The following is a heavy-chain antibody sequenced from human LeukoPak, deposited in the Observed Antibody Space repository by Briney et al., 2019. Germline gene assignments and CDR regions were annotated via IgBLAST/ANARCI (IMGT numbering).Heavy chain of an antibody. J-gene: IGHJ6*03. D-gene: IGHD3-10*01. Sequence: GGSLRLSCEGSGFSFSSYWMTWVRQSPGKGPEWVANIKQDESERYTVDSVKGRFTISRYNAKNSVYLQMNSLRAEDTALYYCARLGAYYYGSYFYYYMDVWGKGTTVTVSS. CDR3: ARLGAYYYGSYFYYYMDV. CDR1: GFSFSSYW. V-gene: IGHV3-7*01. CDR2: IKQDESER.